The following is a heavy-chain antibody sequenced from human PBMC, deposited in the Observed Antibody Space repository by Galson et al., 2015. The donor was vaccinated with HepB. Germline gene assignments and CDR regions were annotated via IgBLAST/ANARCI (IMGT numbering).Heavy chain of an antibody. CDR1: GFTFSNAW. V-gene: IGHV3-15*01. CDR3: TTDPDYYGSGPY. Sequence: SLRLSCAASGFTFSNAWMSWVRQAPGKGLEWVGRIKSKTDGGATDYAAPVKGRFTISRDDSKNTLYLQMNSLKTEDTAVYYCTTDPDYYGSGPYWGQGTLVTVSS. J-gene: IGHJ4*02. D-gene: IGHD3-10*01. CDR2: IKSKTDGGAT.